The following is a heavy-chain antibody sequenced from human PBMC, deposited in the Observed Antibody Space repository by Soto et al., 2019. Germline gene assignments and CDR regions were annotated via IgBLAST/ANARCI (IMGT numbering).Heavy chain of an antibody. V-gene: IGHV5-51*01. CDR2: IYPGDSDT. CDR3: ARQQSIAAAGQYYYYGMDV. D-gene: IGHD6-13*01. J-gene: IGHJ6*02. CDR1: GYSFTIYW. Sequence: GQALNLSCTGSGYSFTIYWIGWVRPLPGKGLEWMGIIYPGDSDTRYSPSFQGQVTISADKSISTAYLQWSSLKASDTAMYYCARQQSIAAAGQYYYYGMDVWGQGTTVTVSS.